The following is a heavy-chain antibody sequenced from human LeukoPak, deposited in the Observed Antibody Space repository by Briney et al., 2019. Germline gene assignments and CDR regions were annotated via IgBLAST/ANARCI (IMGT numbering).Heavy chain of an antibody. D-gene: IGHD2-2*01. J-gene: IGHJ5*02. CDR2: MNPNSGNT. Sequence: ASVKVSCKASGYTFTSYDINWVRQATGQGLEWMGWMNPNSGNTGYAQKFQGRVTMTRNTSISTAYMELSSLRSEDTAVYYCARGLGYCSSTSCFGGVNWFDPWGQGTLVTVSS. V-gene: IGHV1-8*01. CDR1: GYTFTSYD. CDR3: ARGLGYCSSTSCFGGVNWFDP.